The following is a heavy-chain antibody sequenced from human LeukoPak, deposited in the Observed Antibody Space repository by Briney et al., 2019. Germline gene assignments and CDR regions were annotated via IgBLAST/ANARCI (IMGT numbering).Heavy chain of an antibody. CDR3: TTGLKVTDDDF. D-gene: IGHD2-21*02. Sequence: GGSLRLSCAASGFTFTKAWMTWVRQAPGKGLEWVGRIRSKTDGGTTDYAAPVKGRFTISRDDSKNTLYLQMNSLQTEDTAVYYCTTGLKVTDDDFWGQGTLVTVSS. CDR2: IRSKTDGGTT. V-gene: IGHV3-15*01. CDR1: GFTFTKAW. J-gene: IGHJ4*02.